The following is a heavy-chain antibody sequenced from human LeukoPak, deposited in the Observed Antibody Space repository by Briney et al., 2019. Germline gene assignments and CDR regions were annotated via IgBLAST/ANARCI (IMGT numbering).Heavy chain of an antibody. CDR3: ARVDYGSGSYDY. J-gene: IGHJ4*02. V-gene: IGHV3-48*03. CDR2: ISSSGSTI. D-gene: IGHD3-10*01. Sequence: GGSLRLSCAASGFTFSSYEMNWVRQAPGKGLEWVSYISSSGSTIYYADSVKGRFTISRDNAKNSLYLQMNSLRAEDTAVYYCARVDYGSGSYDYWGQGTLVTV. CDR1: GFTFSSYE.